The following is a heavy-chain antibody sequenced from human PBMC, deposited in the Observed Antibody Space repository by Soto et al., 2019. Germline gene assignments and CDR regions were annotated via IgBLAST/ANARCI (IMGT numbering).Heavy chain of an antibody. CDR2: IKSKTDGGTT. CDR3: TTEPWGSSSWYSPRYYYYYMDV. D-gene: IGHD6-13*01. V-gene: IGHV3-15*01. Sequence: EVQLVESGGGLVKPGGSLRLSCAASGFTFSNAWMSWVRQAPGKGLEWVGRIKSKTDGGTTDYAAPVKGRFTISRDDSKNTLYLQMNSLKTEDTAVYYCTTEPWGSSSWYSPRYYYYYMDVWGKGTTVTVSS. CDR1: GFTFSNAW. J-gene: IGHJ6*03.